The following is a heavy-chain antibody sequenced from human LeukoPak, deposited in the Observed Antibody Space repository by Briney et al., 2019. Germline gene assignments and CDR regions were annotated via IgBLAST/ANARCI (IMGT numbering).Heavy chain of an antibody. CDR1: GGTISSYY. CDR2: IYYSGST. CDR3: ARQGNTMVRGVIKGNWFDP. D-gene: IGHD3-10*01. J-gene: IGHJ5*02. V-gene: IGHV4-59*08. Sequence: SETLSLTCTVSGGTISSYYWSWIGQPPGKGLEWIGYIYYSGSTNYNPSLKSRVTISVDTSKNQFPLKLSSVTAADTAVYYCARQGNTMVRGVIKGNWFDPWGQGTLVTVSS.